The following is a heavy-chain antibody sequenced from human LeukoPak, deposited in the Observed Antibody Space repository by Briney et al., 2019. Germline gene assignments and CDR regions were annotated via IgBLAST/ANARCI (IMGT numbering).Heavy chain of an antibody. CDR2: IYHSGST. CDR1: GYSISSGYY. CDR3: ARERHKFRGVMDY. V-gene: IGHV4-38-2*02. J-gene: IGHJ4*02. Sequence: SETLSLTCTVSGYSISSGYYWGWIRQPPGKGLEWIGSIYHSGSTNYNPSLKSRVTISVDTSKNQFSLKLSSVTAADTAVYFCARERHKFRGVMDYWGQGTLVTVSS. D-gene: IGHD3-10*01.